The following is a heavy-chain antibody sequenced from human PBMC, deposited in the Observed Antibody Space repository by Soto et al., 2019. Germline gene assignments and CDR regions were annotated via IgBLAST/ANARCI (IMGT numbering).Heavy chain of an antibody. D-gene: IGHD6-19*01. Sequence: QVQLVQSGAEVKKPGSSVKVSCKASGGTFSSYAISWVRQAPGQGLGWMGGIIPIFGTANYAQKFQGRVTLTAAESTSTAYMALSSLRSEDTAVYYCATDSSGSGYYYYGMDVWGQGTTVTVSS. CDR2: IIPIFGTA. J-gene: IGHJ6*02. CDR3: ATDSSGSGYYYYGMDV. V-gene: IGHV1-69*12. CDR1: GGTFSSYA.